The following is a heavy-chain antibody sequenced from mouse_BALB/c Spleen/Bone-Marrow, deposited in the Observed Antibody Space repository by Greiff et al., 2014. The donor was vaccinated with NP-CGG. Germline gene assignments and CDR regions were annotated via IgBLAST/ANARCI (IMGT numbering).Heavy chain of an antibody. J-gene: IGHJ4*01. D-gene: IGHD4-1*01. CDR3: ARWEYYAMDY. CDR1: GFNIKDTY. Sequence: EVQLQQSGAELVKPGASVKLSCTASGFNIKDTYMHWVKQMPEQGLEWIGRIDPANGNTKYDPKFQGKATITADTSSNTAYLQLSSLTSEDTAGYYCARWEYYAMDYWGQGTSVTVSS. V-gene: IGHV14-3*02. CDR2: IDPANGNT.